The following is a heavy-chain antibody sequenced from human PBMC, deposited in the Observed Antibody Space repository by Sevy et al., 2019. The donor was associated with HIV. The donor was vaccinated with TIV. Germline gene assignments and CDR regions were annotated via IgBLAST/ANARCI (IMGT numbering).Heavy chain of an antibody. CDR3: ARSYNDYSNALAFDY. CDR1: GGSISSGDYN. V-gene: IGHV4-30-4*01. Sequence: SETLSLTCTVSGGSISSGDYNWNWIRQPPGKGLEWIGYIYYSGLTYYNPSLKSRITLSVDTSENQFSLTLRSVTAAATAVYYCARSYNDYSNALAFDYWGQGTLVTVSS. CDR2: IYYSGLT. D-gene: IGHD4-4*01. J-gene: IGHJ4*02.